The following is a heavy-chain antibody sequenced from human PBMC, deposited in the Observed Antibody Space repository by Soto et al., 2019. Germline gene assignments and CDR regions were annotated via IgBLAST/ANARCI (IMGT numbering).Heavy chain of an antibody. J-gene: IGHJ6*03. Sequence: SETLSLTCTVSSGSISKNNYLWGCIRRPPGKGLEWIGNIYYSGSTFYNPSLKSRVTIAVDTSKNQFSLILTSVTAADTAVYYCARVLRGYPFNCYYMDVWGKGTTVTVSS. CDR3: ARVLRGYPFNCYYMDV. CDR1: SGSISKNNYL. V-gene: IGHV4-39*01. CDR2: IYYSGST. D-gene: IGHD5-12*01.